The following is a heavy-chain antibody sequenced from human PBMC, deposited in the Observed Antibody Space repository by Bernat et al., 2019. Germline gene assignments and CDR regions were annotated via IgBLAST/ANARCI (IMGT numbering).Heavy chain of an antibody. Sequence: EVQLVESGGGLVQPGGSLRLSCAASGFTFSSYWMHWVRQAPGKGLVWVSRINSDGSSTSYADSVKGRSTISRDNAKNTRYLQMNRLRAEDTAVYYCARDGSDYVWGGYEGAFDFWGQGTMVTVSS. CDR2: INSDGSST. V-gene: IGHV3-74*01. CDR1: GFTFSSYW. D-gene: IGHD3-16*01. J-gene: IGHJ3*01. CDR3: ARDGSDYVWGGYEGAFDF.